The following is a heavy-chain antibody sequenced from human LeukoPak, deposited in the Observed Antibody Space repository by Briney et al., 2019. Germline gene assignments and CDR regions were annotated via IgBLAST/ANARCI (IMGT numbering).Heavy chain of an antibody. CDR1: GFTVSSNY. CDR2: IYSGGST. V-gene: IGHV3-53*01. Sequence: GGSLRLSCAASGFTVSSNYMSWVRQAPGKGLECVSLIYSGGSTYYADSVKGRFTISRDNSKNTLYLQMNSLRAEDTAVYYCASYSSLDYWGQGTLVTVSS. CDR3: ASYSSLDY. J-gene: IGHJ4*02. D-gene: IGHD6-13*01.